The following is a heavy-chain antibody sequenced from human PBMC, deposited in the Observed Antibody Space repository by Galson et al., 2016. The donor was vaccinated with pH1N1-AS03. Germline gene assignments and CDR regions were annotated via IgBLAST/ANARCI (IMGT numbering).Heavy chain of an antibody. J-gene: IGHJ4*02. D-gene: IGHD6-13*01. CDR1: GFIFSNHG. V-gene: IGHV3-30*18. Sequence: SLRLSCAASGFIFSNHGMHWVRQAPGKGLEWVAVISSHGKIDYYADSVKGRFTISRDHSKNTLYLQMSSLRAEDAAVYYCAKDRSSWPPGWGSVDSWGQGTLVTVSS. CDR2: ISSHGKID. CDR3: AKDRSSWPPGWGSVDS.